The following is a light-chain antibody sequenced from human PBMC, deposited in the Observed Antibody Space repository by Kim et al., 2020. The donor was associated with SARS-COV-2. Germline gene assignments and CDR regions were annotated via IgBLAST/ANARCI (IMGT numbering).Light chain of an antibody. Sequence: SVSPGERAPLPCGDIQSFSSNLAWSQQKPGQAPRLLICGASSRPTDIPARFSGSRSGTEFTLTINSLQSEDFALYYCQHYNNWPYTFGLGTELEI. CDR1: QSFSSN. J-gene: IGKJ2*01. CDR3: QHYNNWPYT. V-gene: IGKV3-15*01. CDR2: GAS.